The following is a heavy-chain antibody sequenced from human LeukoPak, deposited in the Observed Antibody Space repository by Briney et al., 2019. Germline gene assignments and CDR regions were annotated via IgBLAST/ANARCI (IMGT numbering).Heavy chain of an antibody. J-gene: IGHJ4*02. CDR2: IYSDGST. CDR1: GFTVRTDY. CDR3: TRSVSGSYPIVH. D-gene: IGHD1-26*01. Sequence: GGSLRLSCAASGFTVRTDYMTWVRQAPGKGLEWVSIIYSDGSTYYADSVRGRFSISRDNSKNTVYLQMNSLRAEDTGVYYCTRSVSGSYPIVHWGQGTLVTVSS. V-gene: IGHV3-53*01.